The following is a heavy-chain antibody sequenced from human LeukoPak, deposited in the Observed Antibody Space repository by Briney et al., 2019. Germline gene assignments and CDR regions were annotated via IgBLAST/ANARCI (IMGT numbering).Heavy chain of an antibody. J-gene: IGHJ5*02. Sequence: SETLSLTCAVYGGSFSGYYWSWIRQPPGKGLEWIGEINHSGSINYNPSLKSRVTISVDTSKNQFSLKLSSVTAADTAVYYCARGCGLRFLEWLLYNNWFDPWGQGTLVTVSS. CDR1: GGSFSGYY. CDR2: INHSGSI. D-gene: IGHD3-3*01. V-gene: IGHV4-34*01. CDR3: ARGCGLRFLEWLLYNNWFDP.